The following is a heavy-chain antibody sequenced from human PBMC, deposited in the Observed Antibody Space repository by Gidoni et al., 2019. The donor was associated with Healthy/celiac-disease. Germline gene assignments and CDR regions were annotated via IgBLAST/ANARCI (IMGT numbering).Heavy chain of an antibody. D-gene: IGHD3-3*01. V-gene: IGHV4-59*01. CDR2: IYYSGRT. CDR3: ARVALFGAEAGYYYYYMDV. Sequence: QVQLQESGPGLVKPSETLSLTCTVSGGSISSYYWSWIRQPPGKGLEWIGYIYYSGRTNYNPSLKSRVTISVDTSKNQFSLKLSSVTAADTAVYYCARVALFGAEAGYYYYYMDVWGKGTTVTVSS. J-gene: IGHJ6*03. CDR1: GGSISSYY.